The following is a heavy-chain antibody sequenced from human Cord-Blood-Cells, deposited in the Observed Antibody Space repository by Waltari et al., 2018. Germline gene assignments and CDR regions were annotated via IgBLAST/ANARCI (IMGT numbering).Heavy chain of an antibody. V-gene: IGHV4-34*01. CDR3: AREHYDSSGYGAFDI. D-gene: IGHD3-22*01. CDR2: INHSGST. Sequence: QVQLQPWGAGLLKPSETLSLTCAVYGGSFSGYYWSWIRQPPGKGLEWIGEINHSGSTNYNPSLKSRVTISVDTSKNQFSLKLSSVTAADTAVYYCAREHYDSSGYGAFDIWGQGTMVTVSS. CDR1: GGSFSGYY. J-gene: IGHJ3*02.